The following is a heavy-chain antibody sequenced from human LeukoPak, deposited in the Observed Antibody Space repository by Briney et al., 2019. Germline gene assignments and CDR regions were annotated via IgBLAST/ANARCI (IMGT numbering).Heavy chain of an antibody. CDR3: ARDPPVNSGYDPPDY. CDR1: GFTFSSYG. Sequence: GGSLRLSCAASGFTFSSYGMHWVRQAPGKGLEWVAVISYDGSNKYYADSVKGRFTISRDNSKNTLYLQMNSLRAEDTAVYYCARDPPVNSGYDPPDYWGQGTLVTVSS. D-gene: IGHD5-12*01. V-gene: IGHV3-30*03. J-gene: IGHJ4*02. CDR2: ISYDGSNK.